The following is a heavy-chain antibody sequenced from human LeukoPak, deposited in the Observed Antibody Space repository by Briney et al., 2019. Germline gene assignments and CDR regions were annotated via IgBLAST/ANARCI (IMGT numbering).Heavy chain of an antibody. D-gene: IGHD3-22*01. V-gene: IGHV1-2*02. CDR3: ARTYDSRGPPAY. CDR2: INPNSGGT. Sequence: ASVKVSCKASGYTFTGYYMHWVRQAPGQGLEWMGWINPNSGGTNYAQKFQGRVTITRDTSISTAYMELSRLRSDDTAVYYCARTYDSRGPPAYWGQGTLVTVSS. CDR1: GYTFTGYY. J-gene: IGHJ4*02.